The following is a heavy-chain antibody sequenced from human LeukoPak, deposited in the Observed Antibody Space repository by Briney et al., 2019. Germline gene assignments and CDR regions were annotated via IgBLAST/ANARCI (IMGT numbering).Heavy chain of an antibody. J-gene: IGHJ4*02. CDR1: GFTFSNYG. CDR3: ARDAEDSSGWYGGWYFDY. Sequence: GGSLRLSCAASGFTFSNYGMHWVRQAPGKGLEWVAVIWYDGSNKYYGDSVKGRFTISRDNSKNTLYLQMNSLRAEDRAMYYCARDAEDSSGWYGGWYFDYWGQGTLVTVSS. V-gene: IGHV3-33*01. D-gene: IGHD6-19*01. CDR2: IWYDGSNK.